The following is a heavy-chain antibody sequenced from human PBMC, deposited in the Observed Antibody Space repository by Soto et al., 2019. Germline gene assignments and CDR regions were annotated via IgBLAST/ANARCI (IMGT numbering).Heavy chain of an antibody. CDR3: AKGESGQWLVYYYYYYGMDV. CDR2: ISYDGSNK. CDR1: GFTFSSYG. Sequence: GGSLRLSCAASGFTFSSYGMHWVRQAPGKGLEWVAVISYDGSNKYYADSVKGRSTISRDNSKNTLYLQMNSLRAEDTAVYYCAKGESGQWLVYYYYYYGMDVWGQGTTVTVSS. V-gene: IGHV3-30*18. J-gene: IGHJ6*02. D-gene: IGHD6-19*01.